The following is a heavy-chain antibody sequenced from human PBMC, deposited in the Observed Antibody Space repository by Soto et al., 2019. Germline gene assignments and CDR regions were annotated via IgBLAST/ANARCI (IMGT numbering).Heavy chain of an antibody. CDR3: AKDLGGITGTSNWLDP. CDR2: ISGSGGST. J-gene: IGHJ5*02. D-gene: IGHD1-7*01. CDR1: GFTFSSYA. Sequence: PGGSLRLSCAASGFTFSSYAMSWVRQAPGKGLEWVSAISGSGGSTYYADSVKGRFTISRDNSKNTLYLQMNSLRAEDTAVYYCAKDLGGITGTSNWLDPWGQGTLVTVSS. V-gene: IGHV3-23*01.